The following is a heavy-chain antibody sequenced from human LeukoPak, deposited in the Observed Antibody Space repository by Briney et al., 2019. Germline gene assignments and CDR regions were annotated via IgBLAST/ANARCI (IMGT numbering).Heavy chain of an antibody. CDR3: ARDRGVRGVTWFDP. D-gene: IGHD3-10*01. CDR2: IYNSGST. CDR1: GGSTSSGGYS. J-gene: IGHJ5*02. Sequence: SETLSLTCAVSGGSTSSGGYSWSWIRQPPGKGLEWIGYIYNSGSTYYNPSLKSRLTISVDTSKNQFSLKLSSVTAADTAVYYCARDRGVRGVTWFDPWGQGTLVTVSS. V-gene: IGHV4-30-4*07.